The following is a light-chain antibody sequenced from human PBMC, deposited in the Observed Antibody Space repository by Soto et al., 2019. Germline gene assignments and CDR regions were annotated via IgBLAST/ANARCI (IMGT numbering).Light chain of an antibody. CDR1: QSVNSN. CDR3: QQYNSYSYT. J-gene: IGKJ2*01. CDR2: GAS. Sequence: ETVMTQSPATLSVSPGERATLSCRTSQSVNSNLAWYQQKLGQAPRVLIYGASTRATGIPDRFSGSGSGTEFILTISSLQSEDFATYYCQQYNSYSYTFGQGTKLEIK. V-gene: IGKV3-15*01.